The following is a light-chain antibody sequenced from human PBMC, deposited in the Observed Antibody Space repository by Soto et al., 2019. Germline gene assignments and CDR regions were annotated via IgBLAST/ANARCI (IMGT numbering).Light chain of an antibody. CDR1: SSDVGAHNF. J-gene: IGLJ1*01. Sequence: QSVLTQPPSVSGSPGQSVTISCTGTSSDVGAHNFVSWHQQHPGKAPKLMIYEVSKRPSGVPDRFSGSKSGNTASLTVSGLQAEDEADYYCSSYAGSNNYVFGTGTKLTVL. V-gene: IGLV2-8*01. CDR3: SSYAGSNNYV. CDR2: EVS.